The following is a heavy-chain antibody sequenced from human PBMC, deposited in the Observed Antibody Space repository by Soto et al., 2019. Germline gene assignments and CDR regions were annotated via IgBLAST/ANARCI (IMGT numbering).Heavy chain of an antibody. CDR2: ISGTGTTT. CDR3: VKAVYLLEFDY. V-gene: IGHV3-23*01. J-gene: IGHJ4*02. Sequence: PVGSLRLSCAASGFTFSSYAMTWVRQAPGKGLEWVSTISGTGTTTYYADSVKGRFTISRDNSKNTLYLQMNSLRTEDTAVYYCVKAVYLLEFDYWGQGTLVTVSS. CDR1: GFTFSSYA. D-gene: IGHD2-8*01.